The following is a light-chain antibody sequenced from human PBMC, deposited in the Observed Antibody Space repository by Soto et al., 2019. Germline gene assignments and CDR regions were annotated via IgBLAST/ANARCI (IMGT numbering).Light chain of an antibody. CDR3: QQYNSYSWS. CDR2: DAS. J-gene: IGKJ1*01. V-gene: IGKV1-5*01. CDR1: RSISRW. Sequence: DIQMTQSPSTLSASVGDRVTITCRAGRSISRWLAWYQQKPGKAPKLLIYDASNLESGVPSRFSGSGSGTEFTLTISSLQPDDFATYYCQQYNSYSWSFGQGTKVDIK.